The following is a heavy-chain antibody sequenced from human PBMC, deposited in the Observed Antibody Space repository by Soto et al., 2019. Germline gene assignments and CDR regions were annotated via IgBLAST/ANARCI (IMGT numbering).Heavy chain of an antibody. CDR3: ARDPLSVLVPAAISVWFDP. CDR2: IIPIFGTA. D-gene: IGHD2-2*01. J-gene: IGHJ5*02. CDR1: GGTFSSYA. V-gene: IGHV1-69*13. Sequence: SVKVSCKASGGTFSSYAISWVRQAPGQGLEWMGGIIPIFGTANYAQKFQGRVTITADESTSTAYMELSSLRSEDTAVYYCARDPLSVLVPAAISVWFDPWGQGTLVTVSS.